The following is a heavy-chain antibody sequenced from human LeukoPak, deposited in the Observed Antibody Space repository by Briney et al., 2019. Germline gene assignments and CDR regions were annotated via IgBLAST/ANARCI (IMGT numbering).Heavy chain of an antibody. D-gene: IGHD3-3*01. CDR3: ATLYYDFWSGPRYFYYGMDV. CDR1: GYTFTGHY. Sequence: GASVKVSCKASGYTFTGHYMHWVRQAPGQGLEWMGWINPNSGGTNYAQKFQGRVTMTRDTSISTAYMDLSSLRSDDTAVYYCATLYYDFWSGPRYFYYGMDVWGQGTTVTVSS. CDR2: INPNSGGT. V-gene: IGHV1-2*02. J-gene: IGHJ6*02.